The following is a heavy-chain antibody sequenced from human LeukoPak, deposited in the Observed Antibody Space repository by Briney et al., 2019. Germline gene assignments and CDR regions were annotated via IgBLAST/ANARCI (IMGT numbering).Heavy chain of an antibody. J-gene: IGHJ6*03. CDR1: GFTFSSYG. CDR2: ISYDGSNK. V-gene: IGHV3-30*18. CDR3: AKVMPPGRIRFYSYYMDV. Sequence: GGSLRLSCAASGFTFSSYGMHWVRQAPGKGLEWVAVISYDGSNKYYADSVKGRFTISRDKSKNTLSLQMNGLRVEDTAVYYCAKVMPPGRIRFYSYYMDVWGKGTTDTVS. D-gene: IGHD2-15*01.